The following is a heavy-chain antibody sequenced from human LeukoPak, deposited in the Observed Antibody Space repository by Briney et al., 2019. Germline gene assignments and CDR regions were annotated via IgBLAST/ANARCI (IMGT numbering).Heavy chain of an antibody. V-gene: IGHV3-74*01. CDR3: VSFYETY. CDR2: INSDGSWI. CDR1: GSYW. J-gene: IGHJ4*02. Sequence: GGSLRLSCAASGSYWMHWVRQAPGKGLVWVSHINSDGSWISYADSVKGRFTISKDNAKNTVYLQMNNLRAEDTAVYYCVSFYETYWGRGTLVTVSS. D-gene: IGHD2/OR15-2a*01.